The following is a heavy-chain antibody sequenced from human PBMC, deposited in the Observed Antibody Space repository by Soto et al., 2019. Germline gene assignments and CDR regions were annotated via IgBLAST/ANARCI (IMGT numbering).Heavy chain of an antibody. CDR1: GDSVSSNSAA. V-gene: IGHV6-1*01. Sequence: SQTLSLTCAISGDSVSSNSAAWNWLRQSPSRGLEWLGRTYYRSKWYNDYAVSVKSRITINPDTSKNQFSLQLNSVTPEDTAVYYCARDIEEEVPYYYYGMDVWGQGTTVTVSS. CDR3: ARDIEEEVPYYYYGMDV. D-gene: IGHD2-15*01. CDR2: TYYRSKWYN. J-gene: IGHJ6*02.